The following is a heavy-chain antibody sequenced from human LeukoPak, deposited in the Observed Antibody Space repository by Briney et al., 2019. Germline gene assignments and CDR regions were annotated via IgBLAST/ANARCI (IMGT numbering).Heavy chain of an antibody. Sequence: ASVKVSFKSSGYTFTSYYMHWVRQAPGQGLEWMGIINPSGGSTSYAQKFQGRVTMTRDMSTSTVYMELSSLRSEDTAVYYCARSLGTTHGEDYWGQGTLVTVSS. CDR2: INPSGGST. CDR1: GYTFTSYY. CDR3: ARSLGTTHGEDY. D-gene: IGHD1-14*01. V-gene: IGHV1-46*01. J-gene: IGHJ4*02.